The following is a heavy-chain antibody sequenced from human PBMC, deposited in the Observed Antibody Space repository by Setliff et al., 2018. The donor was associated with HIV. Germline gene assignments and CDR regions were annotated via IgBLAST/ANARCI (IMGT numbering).Heavy chain of an antibody. Sequence: GASVKVSCKASADTFTNCLINWVRQAPGQGLEWMGGIIPILGPANYAQKFQGRVTITAGEYTTTSYMELRNLRSEDTAIYYCARGLGNFVPDLIGYFDYWGQGTLVTVSS. V-gene: IGHV1-69*13. D-gene: IGHD3-3*02. CDR1: ADTFTNCL. CDR3: ARGLGNFVPDLIGYFDY. CDR2: IIPILGPA. J-gene: IGHJ4*02.